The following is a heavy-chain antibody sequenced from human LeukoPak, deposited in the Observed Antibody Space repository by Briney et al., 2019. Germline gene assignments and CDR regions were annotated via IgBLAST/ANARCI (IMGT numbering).Heavy chain of an antibody. J-gene: IGHJ4*02. CDR2: ISGSGGGT. V-gene: IGHV3-23*01. D-gene: IGHD6-19*01. CDR3: AKQPSALAGTYDY. Sequence: TGGSLRLSCTASGSTFSSSAMSWVRQPPGKGLEWVSAISGSGGGTYYADSVKGRFTISRDNSKNTLYLQMNSLRAEDTAVYYCAKQPSALAGTYDYWGQGTLVTVSS. CDR1: GSTFSSSA.